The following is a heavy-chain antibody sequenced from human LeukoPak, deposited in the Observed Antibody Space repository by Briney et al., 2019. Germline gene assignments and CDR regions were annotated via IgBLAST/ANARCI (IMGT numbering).Heavy chain of an antibody. V-gene: IGHV3-23*01. CDR3: ATDPMGQPLGYFDY. CDR2: ISGSGGST. CDR1: GFTFSSYA. Sequence: GGSLRLSCAASGFTFSSYAMSWVRQAPGKGLEWVSAISGSGGSTYYADSVKGRFTISRDNSKNTLYLQMNSLRAEDTAVYYCATDPMGQPLGYFDYWGQGTLVTVSS. D-gene: IGHD2-8*01. J-gene: IGHJ4*02.